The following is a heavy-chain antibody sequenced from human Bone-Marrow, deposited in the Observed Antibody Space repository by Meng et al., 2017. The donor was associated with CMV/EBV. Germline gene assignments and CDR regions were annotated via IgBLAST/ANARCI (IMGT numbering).Heavy chain of an antibody. D-gene: IGHD3-22*01. Sequence: GESLKISCVASGFTFGHYAIHWVRQAPGKGLEWVSSISGSGDYIYYADSVKGRFTISRDSAKNSLYLQMNSLRAEDTAVYYCARGLGVRSSGYYYVYNWGQGTLVTVYS. J-gene: IGHJ4*02. CDR2: ISGSGDYI. CDR3: ARGLGVRSSGYYYVYN. CDR1: GFTFGHYA. V-gene: IGHV3-21*01.